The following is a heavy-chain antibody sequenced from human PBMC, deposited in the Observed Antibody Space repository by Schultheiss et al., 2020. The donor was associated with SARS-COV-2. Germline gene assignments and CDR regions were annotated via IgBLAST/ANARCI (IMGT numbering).Heavy chain of an antibody. CDR1: GYSFTDYG. J-gene: IGHJ4*02. D-gene: IGHD2-15*01. Sequence: ASVKVSCKASGYSFTDYGISWVRQAPGQGLEWMGWISGNNDDTNYLQKFQGRLTMTTDTSTSTAYMELRSLRSDYTAVYYCAKDSLPKCSGGSCYRTFDYWGQGTLVKVSS. CDR3: AKDSLPKCSGGSCYRTFDY. V-gene: IGHV1-18*01. CDR2: ISGNNDDT.